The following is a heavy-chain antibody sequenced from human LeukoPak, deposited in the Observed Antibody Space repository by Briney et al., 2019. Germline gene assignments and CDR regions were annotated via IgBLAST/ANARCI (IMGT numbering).Heavy chain of an antibody. D-gene: IGHD3-16*01. J-gene: IGHJ4*02. Sequence: SETLSLTRALSPDSLTSARGYSGSTRQHPGAGLEWIGYILYSGTSYYHQCLKCRVAISLATYKQQFSLSLSCVTVAHTAIYYRAGGVHSRKTGYWGKGTLVTVS. CDR1: PDSLTSARGY. V-gene: IGHV4-31*11. CDR2: ILYSGTS. CDR3: AGGVHSRKTGY.